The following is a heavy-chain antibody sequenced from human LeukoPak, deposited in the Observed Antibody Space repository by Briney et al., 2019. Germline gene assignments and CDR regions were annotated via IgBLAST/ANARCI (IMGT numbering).Heavy chain of an antibody. CDR1: GYTFTSYY. V-gene: IGHV1-46*03. CDR3: AKQSGLELLRAFDI. D-gene: IGHD1-26*01. Sequence: ASVKVSCKASGYTFTSYYMYWVRQAPGQGLEWMGIINPSGGSTSYAQKFQGRVTMTRDMSTSTVYMELSSLRSEDTAVYYCAKQSGLELLRAFDIWGQGTMVTVSS. J-gene: IGHJ3*02. CDR2: INPSGGST.